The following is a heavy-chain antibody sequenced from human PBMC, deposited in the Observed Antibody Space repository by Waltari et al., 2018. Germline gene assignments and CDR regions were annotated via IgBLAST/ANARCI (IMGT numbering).Heavy chain of an antibody. CDR3: ARLFNGDGYNLLGGWFDP. D-gene: IGHD5-12*01. J-gene: IGHJ5*02. Sequence: QLQLQESGPGLVKPSETLSLTCTVSGGSISSTSYYSGWIRPPPGKGLEWIGGLYYSGSTYYNPSLKSRVTISVDTSKNQFSLKLSSVTAADTAVYYCARLFNGDGYNLLGGWFDPWGRGTLVTVSS. V-gene: IGHV4-39*01. CDR2: LYYSGST. CDR1: GGSISSTSYY.